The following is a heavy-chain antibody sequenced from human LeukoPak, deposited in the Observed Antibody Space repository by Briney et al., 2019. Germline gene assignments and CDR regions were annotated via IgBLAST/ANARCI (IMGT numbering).Heavy chain of an antibody. V-gene: IGHV5-51*01. CDR1: GYSFTSYW. J-gene: IGHJ6*03. CDR2: IYPGDSDT. Sequence: HGESLKISCKGSGYSFTSYWIGWVRQMPGKGLEWMGIIYPGDSDTRYSPSFQGQVTISADKSISTAYLQWSSLKASDTAMYYCARVYSSPSDYYYYMDVWGKGTTVTVSS. D-gene: IGHD6-6*01. CDR3: ARVYSSPSDYYYYMDV.